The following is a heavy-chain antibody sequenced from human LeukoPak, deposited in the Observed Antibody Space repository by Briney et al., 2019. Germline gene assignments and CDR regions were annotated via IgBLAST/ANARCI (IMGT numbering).Heavy chain of an antibody. CDR2: ISGSGGST. Sequence: GGSLRLSCAASGFTFSSYAMSWVRQAPGKGLEWVSAISGSGGSTYYADSVKGRFTISRDNSKNTLYLQMNSLRAEDTAVYYCLLRFLEWLSDADYWGQGTLVTVSP. CDR1: GFTFSSYA. CDR3: LLRFLEWLSDADY. V-gene: IGHV3-23*01. J-gene: IGHJ4*02. D-gene: IGHD3-3*01.